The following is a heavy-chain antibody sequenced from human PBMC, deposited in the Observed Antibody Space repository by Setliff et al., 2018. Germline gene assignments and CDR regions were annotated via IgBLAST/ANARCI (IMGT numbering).Heavy chain of an antibody. CDR2: TIPIFRTT. J-gene: IGHJ6*03. D-gene: IGHD4-17*01. CDR3: AGEMGTVMTPTHYVYYMDV. CDR1: GGTFSSHG. V-gene: IGHV1-69*13. Sequence: SVKVSCKASGGTFSSHGINWVRQAPGQGLEWMGGTIPIFRTTNYAQKFQGRVSITADESTSTAYMEVSSLTSEDTAVYYCAGEMGTVMTPTHYVYYMDVWGKGTTVTV.